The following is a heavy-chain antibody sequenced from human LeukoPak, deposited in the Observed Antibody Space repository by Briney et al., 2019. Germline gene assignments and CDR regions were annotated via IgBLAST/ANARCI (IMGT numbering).Heavy chain of an antibody. CDR2: INPNSGGT. Sequence: ASVKVCCKASKVTFTAYYIHWVRQAPGQGLEWMGWINPNSGGTNYAQKFQGRVTMTRDTSISTAYMELSRLRSDDTAVYYCARRTAGATMFYAFDIWGQGTMVTVSS. CDR1: KVTFTAYY. D-gene: IGHD1-26*01. J-gene: IGHJ3*02. CDR3: ARRTAGATMFYAFDI. V-gene: IGHV1-2*02.